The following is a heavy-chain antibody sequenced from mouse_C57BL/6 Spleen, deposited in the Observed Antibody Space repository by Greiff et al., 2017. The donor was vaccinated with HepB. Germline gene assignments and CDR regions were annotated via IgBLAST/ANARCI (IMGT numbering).Heavy chain of an antibody. CDR1: GFSLSTSGMG. D-gene: IGHD2-4*01. Sequence: QVTLKESGPGILQSSQTLSLTCSFSGFSLSTSGMGVSWIRQPSGKGLEWLAHIYWDDDKRYNPSLKSRLTISKDTSRNQVFLKITSVDTADTATYYCARRYYDEYAMDYWGQGTSVTVSS. J-gene: IGHJ4*01. CDR3: ARRYYDEYAMDY. V-gene: IGHV8-12*01. CDR2: IYWDDDK.